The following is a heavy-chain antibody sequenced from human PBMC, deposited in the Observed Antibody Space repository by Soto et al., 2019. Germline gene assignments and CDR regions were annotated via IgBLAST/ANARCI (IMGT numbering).Heavy chain of an antibody. V-gene: IGHV5-51*01. CDR2: IYPGDSDT. D-gene: IGHD2-2*01. J-gene: IGHJ6*02. CDR1: GYSFTSYW. Sequence: GESLKISCKGSGYSFTSYWIGWVRQMPGKGLEWMGIIYPGDSDTRYSPSFQGQVTISADKSISTAYLQWSSLKASDTAMYYCARVPRGPKGWSSSQQYYYYGMDVWGQGTTVTVSS. CDR3: ARVPRGPKGWSSSQQYYYYGMDV.